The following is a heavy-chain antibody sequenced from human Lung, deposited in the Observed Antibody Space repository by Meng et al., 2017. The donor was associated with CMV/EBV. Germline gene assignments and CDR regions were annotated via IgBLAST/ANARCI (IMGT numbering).Heavy chain of an antibody. J-gene: IGHJ4*02. V-gene: IGHV3-23*01. CDR1: GFTFSSYA. Sequence: GGSLRLSCAASGFTFSSYAMSWVRQAPGKGLEWVSAISGSGGSTYHADSVKGRFTISRDNSKNTLYLQMNSLRAEDTAVYYCAKDDKPTKYIVVVPAAGDYXGQGXLVTVSS. CDR3: AKDDKPTKYIVVVPAAGDY. CDR2: ISGSGGST. D-gene: IGHD2-2*01.